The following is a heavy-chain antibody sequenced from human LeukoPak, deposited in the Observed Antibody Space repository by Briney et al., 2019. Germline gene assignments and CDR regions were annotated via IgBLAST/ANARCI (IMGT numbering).Heavy chain of an antibody. CDR2: MSSRGYPT. CDR1: GFAFSDYY. CDR3: ARVGIALTSPFDY. J-gene: IGHJ4*02. V-gene: IGHV3-11*01. D-gene: IGHD1-1*01. Sequence: GGSLRLSCLASGFAFSDYYMSWVRQAPGKGLEWISYMSSRGYPTYYAESVKGRFTISRDNAKNTLYLQMHNLRADDTAVYFCARVGIALTSPFDYWGLGTLVAVSS.